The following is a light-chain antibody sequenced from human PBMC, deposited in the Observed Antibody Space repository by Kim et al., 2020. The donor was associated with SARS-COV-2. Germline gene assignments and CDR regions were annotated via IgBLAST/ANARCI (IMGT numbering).Light chain of an antibody. V-gene: IGLV4-69*01. Sequence: QLVLTQSPSASASLGASVKLTCTLSSGHNSYAIAWHQQQPEKGPRYLMKLNSDGSHTKGDGIPDRFSGSSSGAERYLTISSLQSEDEADYYCPTWGTGILVFGGGTQLTVL. CDR1: SGHNSYA. CDR2: LNSDGSH. J-gene: IGLJ3*02. CDR3: PTWGTGILV.